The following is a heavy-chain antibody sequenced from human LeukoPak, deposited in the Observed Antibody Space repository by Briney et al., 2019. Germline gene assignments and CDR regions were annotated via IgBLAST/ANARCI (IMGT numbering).Heavy chain of an antibody. J-gene: IGHJ4*02. CDR2: IDIDGTGT. Sequence: PGRSLRLSCAASGFTFTNYWMHWVRQAPGKGLVWVSRIDIDGTGTSYADSVKGRFTISRDNAKNTVSLQMNSLKAEDTVVYYCGTVFDHWGPGILVTVSS. V-gene: IGHV3-74*01. CDR1: GFTFTNYW. CDR3: GTVFDH.